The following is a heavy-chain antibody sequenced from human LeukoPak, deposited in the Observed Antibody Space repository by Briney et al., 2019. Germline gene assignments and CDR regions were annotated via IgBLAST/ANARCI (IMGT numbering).Heavy chain of an antibody. CDR2: ISSGSSSR. J-gene: IGHJ6*02. Sequence: GGSLRLSCAASGFTFNTFDMTWVRQAPGNGLEWVSYISSGSSSRYYADSVKGRFTISRDNAKNSLYLQMNSLRAEDTAVYFCARLRYYAVDVWGQGTTVIVSS. CDR1: GFTFNTFD. CDR3: ARLRYYAVDV. V-gene: IGHV3-48*01.